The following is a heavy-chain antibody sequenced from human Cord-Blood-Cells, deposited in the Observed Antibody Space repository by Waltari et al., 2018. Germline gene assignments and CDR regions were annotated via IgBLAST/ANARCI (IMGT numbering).Heavy chain of an antibody. CDR1: GYTLPGYS. CDR2: NNPNSGGT. J-gene: IGHJ3*02. D-gene: IGHD2-21*01. Sequence: QVQLAQSGAEVQKNGASVQLHCKASGYTLPGYSLPWVRHAHGQGLEWMGWNNPNSGGTNYAQKFQGRVTMTRDTSISTAYMELSRLRSDDTAVYYCARGPYCGGDCYSYAFDIWGQGTMVTVSS. CDR3: ARGPYCGGDCYSYAFDI. V-gene: IGHV1-2*02.